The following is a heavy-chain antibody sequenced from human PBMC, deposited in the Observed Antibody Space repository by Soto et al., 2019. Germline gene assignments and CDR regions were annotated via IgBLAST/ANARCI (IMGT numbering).Heavy chain of an antibody. CDR1: GFSLSTSGVG. D-gene: IGHD2-15*01. CDR2: IYWDDDK. Sequence: QITLKESGPTLVKPTQTLTLTCTFSGFSLSTSGVGVGWIRQPPGKALEWLALIYWDDDKRYSPSLKSRLTLTKDTSKTQVVLTNTNMDPVDTATYYCAHRPSYCSGGSCYSGFDYWGQGTLVTVSS. J-gene: IGHJ4*02. CDR3: AHRPSYCSGGSCYSGFDY. V-gene: IGHV2-5*02.